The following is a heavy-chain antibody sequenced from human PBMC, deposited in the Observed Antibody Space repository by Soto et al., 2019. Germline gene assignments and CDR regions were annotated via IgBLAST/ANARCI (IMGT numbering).Heavy chain of an antibody. J-gene: IGHJ4*02. CDR1: GGTFSSYA. Sequence: SVKVSCKASGGTFSSYAISWVRQAPGQGLEWMGGIIPIFGTANYAQKFQGRVTITADESTSTAYMELSSLRSEDTAVYYCARGSYYYDSSGYDFDYWGQGALVTVSS. D-gene: IGHD3-22*01. V-gene: IGHV1-69*13. CDR2: IIPIFGTA. CDR3: ARGSYYYDSSGYDFDY.